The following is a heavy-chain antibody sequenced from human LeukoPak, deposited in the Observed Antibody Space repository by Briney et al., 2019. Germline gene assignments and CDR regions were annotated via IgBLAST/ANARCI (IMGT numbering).Heavy chain of an antibody. J-gene: IGHJ5*02. CDR1: GFTFSSYW. V-gene: IGHV3-30*02. CDR2: IQNDGSNE. CDR3: AKSFSSQYDYVWGSYRADP. Sequence: PGGSLRLSCAASGFTFSSYWMSWVRQAPGKGLEWVAYIQNDGSNEQYADSVKGRFSISRDSSKNILYLQMNSLRAEDTAVYYCAKSFSSQYDYVWGSYRADPWGQGTLVTVSS. D-gene: IGHD3-16*02.